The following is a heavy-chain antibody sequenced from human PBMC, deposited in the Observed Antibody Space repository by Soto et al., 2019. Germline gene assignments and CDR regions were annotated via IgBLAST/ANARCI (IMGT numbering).Heavy chain of an antibody. V-gene: IGHV1-69*13. CDR2: IIPIFGTA. Sequence: GASVKVSCKASGGTFSSYAISWVRQAPGQGLEWMGGIIPIFGTANYAQKFQGRVTITADESTSTAYMELSSLRSEDTAVYYCARDRYYCDSSGYRPVYYFDYWGQGTLGTV. CDR1: GGTFSSYA. D-gene: IGHD3-22*01. CDR3: ARDRYYCDSSGYRPVYYFDY. J-gene: IGHJ4*02.